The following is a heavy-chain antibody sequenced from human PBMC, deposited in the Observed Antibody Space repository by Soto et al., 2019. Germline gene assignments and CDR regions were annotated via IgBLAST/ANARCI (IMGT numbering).Heavy chain of an antibody. Sequence: GASVKVSCKASGYTFTNYIRHWVRQAPGQRLEWMGWVNGGNGNTEYSLKFQGRVTMTTDTSTSTAYMELRSLRSDDTAVYYCARDMRYYDILTGSLYDYWGQGTLVTVSS. V-gene: IGHV1-3*01. CDR1: GYTFTNYI. D-gene: IGHD3-9*01. CDR2: VNGGNGNT. J-gene: IGHJ4*02. CDR3: ARDMRYYDILTGSLYDY.